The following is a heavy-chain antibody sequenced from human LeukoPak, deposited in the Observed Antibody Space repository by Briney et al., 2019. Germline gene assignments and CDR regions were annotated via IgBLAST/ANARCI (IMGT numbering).Heavy chain of an antibody. CDR2: INPSGGST. D-gene: IGHD3-10*01. CDR3: ARAMVRGEYYFDY. J-gene: IGHJ4*02. CDR1: GYTFTNYD. V-gene: IGHV1-46*01. Sequence: ASVKVSCKASGYTFTNYDINWVRQAPGQGLEWMGIINPSGGSTSYAQKFQGRVTMTRDMSTSTVYMELSSLRSEDTAVYYCARAMVRGEYYFDYWGQGTLVTVSS.